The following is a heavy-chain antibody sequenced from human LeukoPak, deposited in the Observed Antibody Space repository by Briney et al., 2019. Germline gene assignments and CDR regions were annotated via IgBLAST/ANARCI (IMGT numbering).Heavy chain of an antibody. V-gene: IGHV3-20*04. CDR3: ARDNERAVAGLGAFDI. CDR2: INWNGGST. J-gene: IGHJ3*02. D-gene: IGHD6-19*01. Sequence: RPGGSLRLSCAASGFTFDDYGMSWVRQAPGKGLEWVSGINWNGGSTGYADSVKGRFTISRDNAKNSLYLQMNSLRAEDTALYYCARDNERAVAGLGAFDIWGQGTMVTVSS. CDR1: GFTFDDYG.